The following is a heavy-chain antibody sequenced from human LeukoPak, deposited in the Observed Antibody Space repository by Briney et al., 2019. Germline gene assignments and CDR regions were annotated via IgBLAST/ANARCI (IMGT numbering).Heavy chain of an antibody. CDR2: INPSGGST. CDR3: ARDSVGRVVVAATQGRRFDP. CDR1: GYTFTSYY. D-gene: IGHD2-15*01. V-gene: IGHV1-46*01. Sequence: RASVKVSCKASGYTFTSYYMHWVRQAPGQGLEWMGIINPSGGSTSYAQKFQGRVTMTRDTSTSTVYMELSSLRSEDTAVYYCARDSVGRVVVAATQGRRFDPWGQGTLVTVSS. J-gene: IGHJ5*02.